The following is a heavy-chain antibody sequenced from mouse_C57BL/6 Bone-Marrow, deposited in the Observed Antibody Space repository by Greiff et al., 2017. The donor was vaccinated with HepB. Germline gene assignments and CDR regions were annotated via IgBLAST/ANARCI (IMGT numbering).Heavy chain of an antibody. CDR3: AIWYGAWFAY. CDR1: GYTFTSYW. J-gene: IGHJ3*01. D-gene: IGHD2-1*01. CDR2: IDPSDSYT. V-gene: IGHV1-50*01. Sequence: QVQLQQPGAELVKPGASVKLSCKASGYTFTSYWMQWVKQRPGQGLEWIGEIDPSDSYTNYNQKFKGKATLTVDTASSTAYMHLSSLTTEDSAVYYCAIWYGAWFAYWGQGTLVTVSA.